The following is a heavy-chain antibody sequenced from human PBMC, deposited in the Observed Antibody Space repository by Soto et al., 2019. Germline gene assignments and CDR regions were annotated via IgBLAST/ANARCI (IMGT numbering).Heavy chain of an antibody. CDR1: GYTLTSHH. V-gene: IGHV1-2*02. Sequence: QVHLVQSGAEVKKPGASMKVSCTASGYTLTSHHVHWVRQAPGRRLEWMGSINPANGVAQYTARFQCRVSVTSDTATSTVYMELRGLTSEATDIFYCARGGGVGLEGSAAFDIWGQGTMVTVSS. J-gene: IGHJ3*02. CDR2: INPANGVA. CDR3: ARGGGVGLEGSAAFDI. D-gene: IGHD1-1*01.